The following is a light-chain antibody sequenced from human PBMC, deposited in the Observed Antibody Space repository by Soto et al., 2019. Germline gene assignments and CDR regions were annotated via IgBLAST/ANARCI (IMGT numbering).Light chain of an antibody. CDR1: QSISTW. J-gene: IGKJ1*01. Sequence: DIQMTQSPSTLSASVGDRVTITCRASQSISTWLAWYQQKPGKAPKLLIYKASSLKSGVPSRFSGSGSGTEFTLTISSLKHDDFATYYCQQYINRWTFGQGTKVDIK. V-gene: IGKV1-5*03. CDR2: KAS. CDR3: QQYINRWT.